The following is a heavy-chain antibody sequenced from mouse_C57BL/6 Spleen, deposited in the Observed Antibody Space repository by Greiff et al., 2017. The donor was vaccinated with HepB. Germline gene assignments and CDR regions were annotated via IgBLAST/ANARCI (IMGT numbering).Heavy chain of an antibody. Sequence: QVQLQQSGAELVRPGASVTLSCKASGYTFTDYEMHWVKQTPVHGLEWIGAIDPETGGTAYNQKFKGKAILTADKSSSTAYMELRSLTSEDSAVYYCTRRRLGPLAMDYWGQGTSVTVSS. CDR3: TRRRLGPLAMDY. D-gene: IGHD4-1*01. CDR2: IDPETGGT. V-gene: IGHV1-15*01. CDR1: GYTFTDYE. J-gene: IGHJ4*01.